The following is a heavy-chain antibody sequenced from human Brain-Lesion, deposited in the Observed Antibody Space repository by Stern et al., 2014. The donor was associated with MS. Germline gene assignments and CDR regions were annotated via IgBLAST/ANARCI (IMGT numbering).Heavy chain of an antibody. Sequence: QVQLEESGPGLVKPSETLSLTCTVAGGSVSSTSYAWAWIRQPPGKGLELIGTLYYSGNTYYSPSLKSRITISLDPSKNQLSLPLSLGTAADTAVYYCAGEEDIRYCSGGSCTGNWFDPWGQGTLVTVSS. J-gene: IGHJ5*02. CDR2: LYYSGNT. D-gene: IGHD2-15*01. CDR1: GGSVSSTSYA. V-gene: IGHV4-39*01. CDR3: AGEEDIRYCSGGSCTGNWFDP.